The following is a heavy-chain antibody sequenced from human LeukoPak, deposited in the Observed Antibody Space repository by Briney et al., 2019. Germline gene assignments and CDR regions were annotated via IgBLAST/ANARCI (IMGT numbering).Heavy chain of an antibody. CDR1: GGSISSYY. D-gene: IGHD6-19*01. CDR2: IYYSGST. V-gene: IGHV4-59*08. CDR3: ARQYSSGWDYFDY. Sequence: RSETLSLTCTVSGGSISSYYWSWIRQPPGKGLEWIGYIYYSGSTNYNPSLKSRVTISVDTSKNQFSLKLSSVTAADTAVYYCARQYSSGWDYFDYWGQGTLVTVSS. J-gene: IGHJ4*02.